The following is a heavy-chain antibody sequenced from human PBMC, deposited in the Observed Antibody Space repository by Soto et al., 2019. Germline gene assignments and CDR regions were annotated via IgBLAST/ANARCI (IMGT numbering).Heavy chain of an antibody. CDR3: ARGNFYYGLDV. V-gene: IGHV4-34*01. J-gene: IGHJ6*02. Sequence: QVQLQQWGAGLLKPSETLSLICAVYGGSFSGNYWSWIRQPPGKGLEWIGEFSDSGSTNYNPSLKSRDTISEDMSKSQFSLKLSSVTAADTAVYYCARGNFYYGLDVWGQGTTVTVSS. CDR2: FSDSGST. CDR1: GGSFSGNY.